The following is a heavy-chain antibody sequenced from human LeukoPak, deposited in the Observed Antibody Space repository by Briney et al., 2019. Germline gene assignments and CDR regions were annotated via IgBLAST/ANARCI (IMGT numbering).Heavy chain of an antibody. D-gene: IGHD2-15*01. CDR1: GFTFSSYE. CDR2: ISSSGSTI. CDR3: ARVPIAGTGSYFDY. V-gene: IGHV3-48*03. J-gene: IGHJ4*02. Sequence: PGGSLRLSCAASGFTFSSYEMNWVRQAPGKGLEWVSYISSSGSTIYYADSVKGRFTISRDNAKNSLYLQMNSLRAGDTAVYYCARVPIAGTGSYFDYWGQGTLVTVSS.